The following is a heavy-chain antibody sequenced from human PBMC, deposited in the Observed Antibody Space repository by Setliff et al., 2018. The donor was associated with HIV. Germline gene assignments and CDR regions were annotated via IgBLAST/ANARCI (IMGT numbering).Heavy chain of an antibody. Sequence: GGSLRLSCAASGFTFSSYSMNWVRQAPGKGLEWVSSISSSSSYIYYADSVKGRFTISRDNAKNSLYLQMNRLRAEDTALYYCAKRWGTEGCSGGNCYSGFHYWGQGTLVTVSS. V-gene: IGHV3-21*04. CDR3: AKRWGTEGCSGGNCYSGFHY. CDR2: ISSSSSYI. D-gene: IGHD2-15*01. CDR1: GFTFSSYS. J-gene: IGHJ4*02.